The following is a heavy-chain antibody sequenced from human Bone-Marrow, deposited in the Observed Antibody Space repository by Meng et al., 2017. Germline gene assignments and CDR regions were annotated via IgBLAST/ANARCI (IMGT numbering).Heavy chain of an antibody. CDR3: ASGEGYCSGGSCYSGDY. Sequence: QVQVGQSGAEVKKPGAAVKVSCKASGYTFTSYYMHWVRQAPGQGLEWMGIINPIFGTANYAQKFQGRVTITADESTSTAYMELSSLRSEDTAVYYCASGEGYCSGGSCYSGDYWGQGTLVTVSS. CDR2: INPIFGTA. J-gene: IGHJ4*02. D-gene: IGHD2-15*01. CDR1: GYTFTSYY. V-gene: IGHV1-46*01.